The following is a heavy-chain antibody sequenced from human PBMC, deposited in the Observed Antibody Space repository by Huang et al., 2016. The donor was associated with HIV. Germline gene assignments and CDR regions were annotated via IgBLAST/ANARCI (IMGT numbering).Heavy chain of an antibody. D-gene: IGHD2-21*01. Sequence: QLVESGGGLVKPGGSLKLSCAASGVTFSDAWMTWVRQAPGQGLELVGRIRRKADGGTTDYAAPVRGRFTISRDDSGNTLYLEMNSLMTEDTAIYYCTKEIPSNWFDPWGQGTLVTVSS. V-gene: IGHV3-15*01. CDR2: IRRKADGGTT. J-gene: IGHJ5*02. CDR1: GVTFSDAW. CDR3: TKEIPSNWFDP.